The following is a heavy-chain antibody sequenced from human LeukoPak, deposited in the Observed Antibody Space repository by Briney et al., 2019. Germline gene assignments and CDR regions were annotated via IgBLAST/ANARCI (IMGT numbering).Heavy chain of an antibody. Sequence: PSGTLSLTCAVSGGSISSSNWWSWVRQPPGKGLEWIGEIYHSGSTNYNPSLKSRVTISVDKSKNQFSLKLSSVTAADTAVCYCASLSYYDSSGYSRTFDYWGQGTLVTVSS. CDR2: IYHSGST. D-gene: IGHD3-22*01. CDR1: GGSISSSNW. CDR3: ASLSYYDSSGYSRTFDY. V-gene: IGHV4-4*02. J-gene: IGHJ4*02.